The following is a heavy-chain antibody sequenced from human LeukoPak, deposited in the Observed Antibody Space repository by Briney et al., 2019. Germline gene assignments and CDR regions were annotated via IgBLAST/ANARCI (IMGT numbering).Heavy chain of an antibody. D-gene: IGHD2-2*01. CDR2: IYYSGST. CDR3: ARRTQGYCSSTSCSNYYYYYMDV. V-gene: IGHV4-59*08. J-gene: IGHJ6*03. Sequence: SETLSLTCTVSGGSISGYYWSWIRQPPGKGLEWIGYIYYSGSTNYNPSLKSRVTISVDTSKNQFSLKLSSVTAADTAVYYCARRTQGYCSSTSCSNYYYYYMDVWGKGTTVTVSS. CDR1: GGSISGYY.